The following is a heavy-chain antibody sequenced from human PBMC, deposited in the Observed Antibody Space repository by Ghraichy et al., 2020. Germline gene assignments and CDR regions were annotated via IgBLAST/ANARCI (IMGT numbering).Heavy chain of an antibody. Sequence: SETLSLTCTVSGDSLNNYYWSWIQQAPGKGLEWIGSIYHNGRTKYNPSLKSRVTMSVDTSKNQFSLSLTSVTAADTAVFYCARDQEWRASSSGFDPWGQGTLVSVSP. D-gene: IGHD2-2*01. V-gene: IGHV4-59*01. CDR2: IYHNGRT. J-gene: IGHJ5*02. CDR1: GDSLNNYY. CDR3: ARDQEWRASSSGFDP.